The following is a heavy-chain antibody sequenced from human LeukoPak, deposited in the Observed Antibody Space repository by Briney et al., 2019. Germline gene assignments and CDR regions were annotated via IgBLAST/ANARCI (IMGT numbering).Heavy chain of an antibody. V-gene: IGHV4-39*01. J-gene: IGHJ4*02. Sequence: SETLSLTCTVSGGSISSSSYYWGWVRQPPGRGVEWIGSIYYSGSTYYNPSLKSRVTISVDTSKNQFSLKLSSVTAADTAVYYCASRTRMTTVFSFDYWGQGTLVTVSS. CDR2: IYYSGST. CDR1: GGSISSSSYY. CDR3: ASRTRMTTVFSFDY. D-gene: IGHD4-11*01.